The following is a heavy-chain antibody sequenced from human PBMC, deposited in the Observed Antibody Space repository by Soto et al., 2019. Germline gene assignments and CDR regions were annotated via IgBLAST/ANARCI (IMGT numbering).Heavy chain of an antibody. CDR3: ARGVGRSSWTSFDS. CDR2: IYISENT. CDR1: GGSIISDY. J-gene: IGHJ4*02. V-gene: IGHV4-4*07. Sequence: SETLSLTCTVSGGSIISDYWSWIRQPAGKGLEWIGRIYISENTHYNPSLRSRVSMSLDTSKNQLSLNLSSVTAADTAVYYCARGVGRSSWTSFDSWGQGTLVTVSS. D-gene: IGHD6-13*01.